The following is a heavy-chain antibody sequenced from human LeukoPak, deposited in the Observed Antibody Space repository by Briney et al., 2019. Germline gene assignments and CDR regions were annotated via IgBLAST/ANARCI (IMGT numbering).Heavy chain of an antibody. V-gene: IGHV3-30*04. CDR3: ARDPTPGGVPARYFDY. Sequence: PGRSLRLSCAASGFTFSSYAMHWVRQAPGKGLEWVAVISYDGSNKYYADSVKGRFTISRDNSKNTLYLQMNSLRAEDTAVYYCARDPTPGGVPARYFDYWGQGTLVIVSS. D-gene: IGHD2-2*01. CDR2: ISYDGSNK. CDR1: GFTFSSYA. J-gene: IGHJ4*02.